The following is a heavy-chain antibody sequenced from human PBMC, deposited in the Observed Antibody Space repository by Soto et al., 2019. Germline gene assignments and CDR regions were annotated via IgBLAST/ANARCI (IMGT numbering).Heavy chain of an antibody. Sequence: EVQLVESGGGLVQSGGSLKLSCTASGFTFSGSAIHWVRQAPGKGLEWVANIKRDGSERSYLDSVRGRFTVSRDNAKNSLYLQMDSLRAEDTALYYCARDVSPGSRSLYLDAFDIWGQGTMVTVSS. V-gene: IGHV3-7*05. CDR1: GFTFSGSA. CDR3: ARDVSPGSRSLYLDAFDI. CDR2: IKRDGSER. D-gene: IGHD3-10*01. J-gene: IGHJ3*02.